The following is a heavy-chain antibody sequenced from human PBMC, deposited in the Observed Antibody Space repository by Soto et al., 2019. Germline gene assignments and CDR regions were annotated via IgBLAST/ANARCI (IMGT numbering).Heavy chain of an antibody. J-gene: IGHJ6*02. CDR3: ARQGSGGLDG. CDR2: IYYSGSA. Sequence: SETLSLTCTVYGASISRFYWTWIRQPPGKGLEWIGYIYYSGSANYNPSLKSRVTISLDTSKSQFSLKLSSVTAADTAVYYCARQGSGGLDGSGQRTTAIVSS. CDR1: GASISRFY. V-gene: IGHV4-59*01.